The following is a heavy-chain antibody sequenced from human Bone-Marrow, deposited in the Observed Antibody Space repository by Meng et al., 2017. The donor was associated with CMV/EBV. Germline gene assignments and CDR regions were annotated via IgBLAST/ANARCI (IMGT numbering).Heavy chain of an antibody. Sequence: SGCSHSTSGGSVGWSRQTPGKDLEWLALIYRNDDKHYSPSLKSRLTITKDNSKNQVVLTMTNMDPVDTATYYCAHSLSYYYDSSGYYLWGQGTLVTVSS. CDR2: IYRNDDK. V-gene: IGHV2-5*01. D-gene: IGHD3-22*01. CDR3: AHSLSYYYDSSGYYL. CDR1: GCSHSTSGGS. J-gene: IGHJ4*02.